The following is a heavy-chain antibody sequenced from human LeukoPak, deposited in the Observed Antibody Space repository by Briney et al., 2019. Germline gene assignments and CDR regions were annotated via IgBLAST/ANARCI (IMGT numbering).Heavy chain of an antibody. Sequence: GASVKVSCKACGYTFPSYVISGVGRAPGQGLEWMGWISAYNGNTNYAQKLQGRVTMTTDTSTSTAYMELRSLRSDDTAVYYCARARGADRASWPFDYWGQGTLVTVSS. CDR1: GYTFPSYV. J-gene: IGHJ4*02. D-gene: IGHD2-2*01. CDR3: ARARGADRASWPFDY. V-gene: IGHV1-18*01. CDR2: ISAYNGNT.